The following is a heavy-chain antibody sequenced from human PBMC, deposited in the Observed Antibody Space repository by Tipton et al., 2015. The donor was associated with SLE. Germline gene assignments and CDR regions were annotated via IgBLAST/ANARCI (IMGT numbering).Heavy chain of an antibody. V-gene: IGHV4-34*01. D-gene: IGHD6-13*01. J-gene: IGHJ6*02. CDR2: IYHSGST. CDR1: GGSFSGYY. Sequence: TLSLTCAVYGGSFSGYYWSWIRQPPGKGLEWIGEIYHSGSTNYNPSLKSRVTISVDKSKNQFSLKLSSVTAADTAVYYCARVWGYSSPHVNYGMDVWGQGTTVTVSS. CDR3: ARVWGYSSPHVNYGMDV.